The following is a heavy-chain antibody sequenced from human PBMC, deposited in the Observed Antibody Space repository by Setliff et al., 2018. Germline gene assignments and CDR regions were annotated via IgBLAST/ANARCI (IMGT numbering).Heavy chain of an antibody. J-gene: IGHJ4*02. CDR3: ARGSSWYVCKY. D-gene: IGHD6-13*01. CDR2: ISKSSSYI. Sequence: PGGSLRLSCAASGFTFSRYSMTWVRQAPGKGLEWVSSISKSSSYIYYADSVKGRFAVSRDNADNSLYLQMNSLRAEDTAVYYCARGSSWYVCKYWGQGTLVTVS. V-gene: IGHV3-21*01. CDR1: GFTFSRYS.